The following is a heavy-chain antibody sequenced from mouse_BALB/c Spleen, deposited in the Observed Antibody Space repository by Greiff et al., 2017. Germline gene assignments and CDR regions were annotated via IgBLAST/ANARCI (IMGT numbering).Heavy chain of an antibody. CDR3: ASTTTVVADYYAMDY. V-gene: IGHV2-9*02. Sequence: VQVVESGPGLVAPSQSLSITCTVSGFSLTSYGVHWVRQPPGKGLEWLGVIWAGGSTNYNSALMSRLSISKDNSKSQVFLKMNSLQTDDTAMYYCASTTTVVADYYAMDYWGQGTSVTVSS. D-gene: IGHD1-1*01. CDR2: IWAGGST. J-gene: IGHJ4*01. CDR1: GFSLTSYG.